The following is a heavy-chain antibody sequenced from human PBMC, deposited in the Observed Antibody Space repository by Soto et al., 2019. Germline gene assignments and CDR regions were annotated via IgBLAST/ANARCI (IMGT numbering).Heavy chain of an antibody. V-gene: IGHV1-69*13. CDR1: GGTFSSYA. Sequence: ASVKVSCKASGGTFSSYAISWVRQAPGQGLEWMGGIIPIFGTANYAQKFQGRVTITADESTSTAYMELSSLRSGDTAVYYCARSHCSDCYYYYYGMEVSGPATTVTVS. D-gene: IGHD2-21*02. CDR3: ARSHCSDCYYYYYGMEV. CDR2: IIPIFGTA. J-gene: IGHJ6*02.